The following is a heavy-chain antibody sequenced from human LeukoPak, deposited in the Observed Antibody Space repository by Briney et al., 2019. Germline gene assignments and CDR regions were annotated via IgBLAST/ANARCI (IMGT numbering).Heavy chain of an antibody. CDR3: ARESSSWYWAWFDP. Sequence: GASVKVSCKASGYTFTSYGISWVRQAPGQGLEWMGWISAYNGNTNYAQKLQGRVTMTTDTSTSTVYMELRSLRSDDTAVYYCARESSSWYWAWFDPWGQGTLVTVSS. V-gene: IGHV1-18*01. D-gene: IGHD6-13*01. CDR1: GYTFTSYG. J-gene: IGHJ5*02. CDR2: ISAYNGNT.